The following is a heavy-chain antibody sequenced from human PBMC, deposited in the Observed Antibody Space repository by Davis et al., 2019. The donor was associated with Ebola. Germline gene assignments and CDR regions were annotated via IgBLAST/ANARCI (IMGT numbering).Heavy chain of an antibody. Sequence: GESLKISCAASGFTFSSYAMSWVRQAPGKGLEWVSAITNSGGSTYYADSVKGRFTISRDNSKNTLYLQMNSLRAEDTAVYYCAKDLDERSGYDSVYIDYWGQGTLVTVSS. D-gene: IGHD5-12*01. CDR3: AKDLDERSGYDSVYIDY. CDR2: ITNSGGST. J-gene: IGHJ4*02. CDR1: GFTFSSYA. V-gene: IGHV3-23*01.